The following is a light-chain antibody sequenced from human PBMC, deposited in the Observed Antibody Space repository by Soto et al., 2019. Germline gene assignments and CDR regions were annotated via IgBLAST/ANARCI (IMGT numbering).Light chain of an antibody. CDR1: SSDVGGYNY. J-gene: IGLJ1*01. CDR2: DVS. CDR3: SSYTSSSTPHV. V-gene: IGLV2-14*01. Sequence: QSVLTQPASVSGSPGQSITISCTGTSSDVGGYNYVSWYQQHPGKAPKLMIYDVSNRPSGVSNRFSGSKSGNTASLTISGRQAEDEADYYCSSYTSSSTPHVFGTGTKLTVL.